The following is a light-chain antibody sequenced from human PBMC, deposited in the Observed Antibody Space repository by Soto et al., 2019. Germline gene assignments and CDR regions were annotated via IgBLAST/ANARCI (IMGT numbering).Light chain of an antibody. CDR2: EVN. CDR3: SSYASTSSVF. Sequence: QSVLTQPASVSESPGQSITISCTGTSSDVGGYNYVSWYQQHPGKAPKLMIYEVNNRPSGVSNRFSGSKSGNTASLTISGLQAEDEADYYCSSYASTSSVFFGGGTKLTVL. V-gene: IGLV2-14*01. CDR1: SSDVGGYNY. J-gene: IGLJ2*01.